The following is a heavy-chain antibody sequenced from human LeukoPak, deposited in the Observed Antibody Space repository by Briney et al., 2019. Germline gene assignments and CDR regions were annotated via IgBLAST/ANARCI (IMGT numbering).Heavy chain of an antibody. Sequence: SETLSLTCTVSGYSISSGYYWGWIRQPPGKGLEWIGSIYHSGSTYYNPSLKSRVTISVDTSKNQFSLKLSSVTAADTAVYYCARVLGENYYGSGPVGDYYYGMDVWGQGTTVTVSS. V-gene: IGHV4-38-2*02. CDR3: ARVLGENYYGSGPVGDYYYGMDV. D-gene: IGHD3-10*01. CDR1: GYSISSGYY. CDR2: IYHSGST. J-gene: IGHJ6*02.